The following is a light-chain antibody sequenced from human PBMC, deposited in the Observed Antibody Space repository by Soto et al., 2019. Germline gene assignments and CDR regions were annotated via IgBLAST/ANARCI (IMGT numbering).Light chain of an antibody. Sequence: EIVLTQSPATLSLSPGERATLSCRASRSVTDYLAWYQQKPGQAPRLLIYDASNGATGIPARFSGSGSGTDFTLTISSLEPEDFAVYYCQQRNSWPLTFGGGTRVDIK. CDR3: QQRNSWPLT. V-gene: IGKV3-11*01. J-gene: IGKJ4*01. CDR2: DAS. CDR1: RSVTDY.